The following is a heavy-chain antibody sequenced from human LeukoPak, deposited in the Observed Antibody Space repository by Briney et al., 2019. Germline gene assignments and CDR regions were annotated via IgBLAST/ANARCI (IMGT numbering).Heavy chain of an antibody. V-gene: IGHV1-2*02. CDR3: ARGRGTTSSNLVY. CDR1: GYTFTGYY. CDR2: INPNNGGT. Sequence: ASVKVSCKASGYTFTGYYMHWVRQAPGQGLEWMGWINPNNGGTNYAQKFQGRVTMTRDTSISTAYMELSRLTSDDTAVYYCARGRGTTSSNLVYWGQGTLVTVSS. J-gene: IGHJ4*02. D-gene: IGHD2/OR15-2a*01.